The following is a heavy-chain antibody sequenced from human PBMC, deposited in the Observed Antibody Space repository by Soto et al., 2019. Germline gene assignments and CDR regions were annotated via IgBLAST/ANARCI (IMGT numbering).Heavy chain of an antibody. V-gene: IGHV4-61*01. D-gene: IGHD3-3*01. CDR3: ASAGNYDFWSGYYGVRGYYYYGMDV. CDR1: GGSASSGSYY. Sequence: SETLSLTCTVSGGSASSGSYYWSWIRQPPGKGLEWIGYIYYSGSTNYNPSLKSRVTISVDTSKNQFSLKLSSVTAADTAVYYCASAGNYDFWSGYYGVRGYYYYGMDVWGQGTTVTVSS. J-gene: IGHJ6*02. CDR2: IYYSGST.